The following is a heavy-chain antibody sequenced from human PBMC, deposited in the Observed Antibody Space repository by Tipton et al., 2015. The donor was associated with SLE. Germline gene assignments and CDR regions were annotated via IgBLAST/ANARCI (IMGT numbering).Heavy chain of an antibody. J-gene: IGHJ6*02. CDR1: GGSINNYY. D-gene: IGHD3-10*01. CDR3: ARGVTLDV. V-gene: IGHV4-59*08. Sequence: LRLSCTVSGGSINNYYWNWIRQSPGKGLEWIGHVYHSGSTIYNPSLKSRVTISIDTSNKEFSLNLRYVTAADTAVYYCARGVTLDVWGQGTTVIVSS. CDR2: VYHSGST.